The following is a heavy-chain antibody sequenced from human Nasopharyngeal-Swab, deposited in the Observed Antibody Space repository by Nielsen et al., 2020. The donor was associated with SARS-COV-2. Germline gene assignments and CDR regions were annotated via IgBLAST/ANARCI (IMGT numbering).Heavy chain of an antibody. Sequence: GGSLRLSYAASGFTFSSYAMHWVRQAPGKGLKWVAVISYDGSNKYYADSVKGRFTISRDNSKNTLYLQMNSLRAEDTAVYYCARDLGSRFGEMYLYYFDYWGQGTLVTVSS. J-gene: IGHJ4*02. CDR3: ARDLGSRFGEMYLYYFDY. CDR2: ISYDGSNK. CDR1: GFTFSSYA. D-gene: IGHD3-10*01. V-gene: IGHV3-30-3*01.